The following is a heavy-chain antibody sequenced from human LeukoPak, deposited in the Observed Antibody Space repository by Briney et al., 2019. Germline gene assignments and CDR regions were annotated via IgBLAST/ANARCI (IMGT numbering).Heavy chain of an antibody. J-gene: IGHJ4*02. CDR2: ISYDGSNK. D-gene: IGHD3-9*01. V-gene: IGHV3-30-3*02. CDR3: AKPPELRYFDLFDY. CDR1: GFTFSSYA. Sequence: PGRSLRLSCAASGFTFSSYAMHWVRQAPGKGLEWVAVISYDGSNKYYADSVKGRFTISRDNSKNTLYLQMNSLRAEDTAVYYCAKPPELRYFDLFDYWGQGTLVTVSS.